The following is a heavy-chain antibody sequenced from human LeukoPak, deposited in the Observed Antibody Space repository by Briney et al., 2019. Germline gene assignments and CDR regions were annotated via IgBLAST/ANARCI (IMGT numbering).Heavy chain of an antibody. CDR3: ARDTGIVGATDY. Sequence: GGSLRLSCAASGFTFSSYEMNWVRQAPGKGLEWVSYISSSGSTIYYADSVKGRFTISRDNAKNSLYLQMDSLRAEDTAVYYCARDTGIVGATDYWGQGTLVTVSS. J-gene: IGHJ4*02. V-gene: IGHV3-48*03. D-gene: IGHD1-26*01. CDR2: ISSSGSTI. CDR1: GFTFSSYE.